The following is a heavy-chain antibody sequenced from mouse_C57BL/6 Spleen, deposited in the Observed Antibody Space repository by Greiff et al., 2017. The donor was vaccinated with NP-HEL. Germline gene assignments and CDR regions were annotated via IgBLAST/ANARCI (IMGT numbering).Heavy chain of an antibody. J-gene: IGHJ4*01. CDR3: ARPHYYGSSYAMDY. V-gene: IGHV5-17*01. D-gene: IGHD1-1*01. CDR1: GFTFSDYG. Sequence: EVHLVESGGGLVKPGGSLKLSCAASGFTFSDYGMHWVRQAPEKGLEWVAYISSGSSTIYYADTVKGRVTISRDKAKNTLFLQMTSLRSEYTAMYYCARPHYYGSSYAMDYWGQGTSVTVSS. CDR2: ISSGSSTI.